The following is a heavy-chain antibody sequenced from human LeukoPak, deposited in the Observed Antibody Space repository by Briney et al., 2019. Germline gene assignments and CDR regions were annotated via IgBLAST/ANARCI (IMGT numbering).Heavy chain of an antibody. CDR3: ARKEGGGWFGAFDI. CDR2: IYTSGST. D-gene: IGHD6-19*01. Sequence: PSETLSLTCTVSGGSISSGSYYWSWIRQPAGKGLEWIGRIYTSGSTNYNPSLKSRVTMSVDTSKNQFSLKLSSVTAADTAVYYCARKEGGGWFGAFDIWGQGTMVTVSS. J-gene: IGHJ3*02. CDR1: GGSISSGSYY. V-gene: IGHV4-61*02.